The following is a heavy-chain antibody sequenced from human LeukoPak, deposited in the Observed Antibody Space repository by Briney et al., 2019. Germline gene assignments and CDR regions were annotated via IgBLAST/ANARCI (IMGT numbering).Heavy chain of an antibody. D-gene: IGHD2-15*01. Sequence: LGESLKISCKGSGYRFSSYWIGWVRQMPGKGLEWMGIIHPGDSETRYSPSFQGQVTISADKSISTAYLQWSSLKASDTAMYYCVRALGYCTSGSCYHYDYWGQGTLVTVSS. CDR2: IHPGDSET. CDR3: VRALGYCTSGSCYHYDY. J-gene: IGHJ4*02. CDR1: GYRFSSYW. V-gene: IGHV5-51*01.